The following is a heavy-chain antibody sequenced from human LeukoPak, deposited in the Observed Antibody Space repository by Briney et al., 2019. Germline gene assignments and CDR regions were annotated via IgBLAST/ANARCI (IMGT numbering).Heavy chain of an antibody. CDR1: GFTFRNFA. Sequence: GGSLRLSCTASGFTFRNFAMNWVRQAPERGLQWVSGISDSGRKTYYTESAKGRFIISRDNSKNTLYLQMNSLRAEDTAVYYCARVLGGTQFDYWGQGTLVTVSS. V-gene: IGHV3-23*01. CDR3: ARVLGGTQFDY. J-gene: IGHJ4*02. D-gene: IGHD2-15*01. CDR2: ISDSGRKT.